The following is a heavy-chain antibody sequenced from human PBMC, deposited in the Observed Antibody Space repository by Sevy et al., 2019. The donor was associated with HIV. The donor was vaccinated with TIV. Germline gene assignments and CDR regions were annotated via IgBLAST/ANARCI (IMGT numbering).Heavy chain of an antibody. V-gene: IGHV3-33*01. D-gene: IGHD3-22*01. CDR2: IWYDGSNK. CDR1: GFTFSSYG. CDR3: ARGNIYYDSSGWAFDI. Sequence: GGSLRLSCAASGFTFSSYGMHWVRHAPGKGLEWVAVIWYDGSNKYYADSVKGRFTISRDNSKNTLYLQMNSLRAEDTAVYYCARGNIYYDSSGWAFDIWGQGTMVTVSS. J-gene: IGHJ3*02.